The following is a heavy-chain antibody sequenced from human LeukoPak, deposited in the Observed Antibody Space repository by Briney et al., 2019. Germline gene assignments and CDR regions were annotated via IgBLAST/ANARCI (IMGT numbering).Heavy chain of an antibody. Sequence: RGSLRLSCAASGFTFSSYAMHWVRQAPGKGLEWVAVISYDGSNKYYADSVKGRFTISRDNSKNTLYLQMNSLRAEDTAVYYCARSGGYCSSTSCSKIGYYYYYGMDVWGKGTTVTVSS. V-gene: IGHV3-30*04. D-gene: IGHD2-2*01. J-gene: IGHJ6*04. CDR1: GFTFSSYA. CDR2: ISYDGSNK. CDR3: ARSGGYCSSTSCSKIGYYYYYGMDV.